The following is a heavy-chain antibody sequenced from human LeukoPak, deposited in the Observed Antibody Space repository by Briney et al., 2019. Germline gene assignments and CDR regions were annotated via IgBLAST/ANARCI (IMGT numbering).Heavy chain of an antibody. CDR1: GGSVSSYY. CDR2: IYYSGST. V-gene: IGHV4-59*02. Sequence: KPSETLSLTCTVSGGSVSSYYWSWIRQPPGKGLEWIGYIYYSGSTNYNPSLKSRVTISVDTSKNQFSLKLSSVTAADTAVYYCASSSIRFLEWLAFDYWGQGTLVTVSS. CDR3: ASSSIRFLEWLAFDY. D-gene: IGHD3-3*01. J-gene: IGHJ4*02.